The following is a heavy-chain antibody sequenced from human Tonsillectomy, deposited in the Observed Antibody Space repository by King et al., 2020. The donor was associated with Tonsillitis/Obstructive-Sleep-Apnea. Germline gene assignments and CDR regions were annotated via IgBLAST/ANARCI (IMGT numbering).Heavy chain of an antibody. D-gene: IGHD1-26*01. CDR2: MSNDGSNK. J-gene: IGHJ6*02. CDR1: GFTFSRYG. CDR3: AKDGGWELRDGVDV. Sequence: VQLVESGGGVVQPGRSLRLSCAASGFTFSRYGMHWVRQAPGKGLEWVAVMSNDGSNKYYADSVKGRFTMSRDNSKNTLYLQMSSLRAEDTGLYYCAKDGGWELRDGVDVWGQGTTVTVAS. V-gene: IGHV3-30*18.